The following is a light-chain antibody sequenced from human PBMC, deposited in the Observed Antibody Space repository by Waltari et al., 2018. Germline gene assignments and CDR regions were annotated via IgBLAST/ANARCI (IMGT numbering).Light chain of an antibody. CDR3: QTGGHGTWV. CDR2: VNSDGSH. CDR1: SGHTSNI. J-gene: IGLJ3*02. V-gene: IGLV4-69*01. Sequence: QLVLTQSPSASASLGASVRLTCTLDSGHTSNIIAWHQQQPEKGTRYLMKVNSDGSHSKGDEIPDRCAGSGSGAERYLTISDVQSEDGADYYCQTGGHGTWVFGGGTKLTVL.